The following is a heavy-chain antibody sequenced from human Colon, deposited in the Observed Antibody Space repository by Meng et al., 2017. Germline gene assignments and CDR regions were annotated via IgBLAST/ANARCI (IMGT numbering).Heavy chain of an antibody. CDR1: GYSLTSYH. CDR2: INPSDGST. D-gene: IGHD3-10*01. J-gene: IGHJ4*02. CDR3: AGGGVGGIVILGFDH. Sequence: ASVKVSCKASGYSLTSYHVHWVRQAPGQGLEWMGLINPSDGSTRYAQNFQGRVTMTRDTSTSTVYMELSSLISEDTAVFFCAGGGVGGIVILGFDHWGQGTLVTVSS. V-gene: IGHV1-46*01.